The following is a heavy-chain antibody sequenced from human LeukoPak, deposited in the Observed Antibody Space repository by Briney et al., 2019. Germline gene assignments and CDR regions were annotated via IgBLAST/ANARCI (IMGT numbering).Heavy chain of an antibody. D-gene: IGHD2-2*01. CDR3: ARAPGYCSSTSCYLSYGMDV. J-gene: IGHJ6*02. CDR1: GFSFKDYW. Sequence: GGSLRLACAASGFSFKDYWMSWVRQAPGKGLEWVSSISSSSSYIYYADSVKGRFTISRDNAKNSLYLQMNSLRAEDTAVYYCARAPGYCSSTSCYLSYGMDVWGQGTTVTVSS. V-gene: IGHV3-21*01. CDR2: ISSSSSYI.